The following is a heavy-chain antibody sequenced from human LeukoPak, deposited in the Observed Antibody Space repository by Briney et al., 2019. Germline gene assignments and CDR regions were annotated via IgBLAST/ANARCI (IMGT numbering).Heavy chain of an antibody. CDR1: GITLSNYG. CDR3: AKRGVVIRVILVGFHKEAYYFDS. D-gene: IGHD3-22*01. J-gene: IGHJ4*02. CDR2: ISGSGGGT. V-gene: IGHV3-23*01. Sequence: GGSLRLSYEVSGITLSNYGMSWVRQAPGKGLEWVAGISGSGGGTNYADSVKGRFTISRDNSKNTLYLQMNSLRAEDTAVYFCAKRGVVIRVILVGFHKEAYYFDSWGQGALVTVSS.